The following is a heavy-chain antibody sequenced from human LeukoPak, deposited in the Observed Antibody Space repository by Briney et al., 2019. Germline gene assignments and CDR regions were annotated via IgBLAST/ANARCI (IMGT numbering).Heavy chain of an antibody. D-gene: IGHD3-10*01. CDR1: GGSISSGSYY. Sequence: PSGTLSLTCTVSGGSISSGSYYWSWIRQPAGKGLEWIGRIYTSGSTNYNPSLKSRVTISVDTSKNQFSLKLSSVTAADTAVYYCASVPYGSGSYYWFDPWGQGTLVTVSS. CDR2: IYTSGST. CDR3: ASVPYGSGSYYWFDP. J-gene: IGHJ5*02. V-gene: IGHV4-61*02.